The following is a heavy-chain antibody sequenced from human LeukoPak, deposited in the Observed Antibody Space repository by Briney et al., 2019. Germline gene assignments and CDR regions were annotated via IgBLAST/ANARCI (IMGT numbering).Heavy chain of an antibody. V-gene: IGHV3-23*01. Sequence: GGSLRLSCAASGFIFSSYAMSWVRQAPGKGLEWVSAISGSGGSTYYADSVKGRFTISRDNSKNSLYLQMNSLRAEDTAVYYCARDTYDSSGPDFDYWGQGTLVTVSS. J-gene: IGHJ4*02. CDR2: ISGSGGST. D-gene: IGHD3-22*01. CDR1: GFIFSSYA. CDR3: ARDTYDSSGPDFDY.